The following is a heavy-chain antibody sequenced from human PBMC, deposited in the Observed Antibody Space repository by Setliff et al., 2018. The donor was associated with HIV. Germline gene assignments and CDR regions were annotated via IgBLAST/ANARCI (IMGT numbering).Heavy chain of an antibody. CDR3: AGTPNSSGWYPYFDS. Sequence: SETLSLTCSVSGDSISSSSYYWGWIRQPPGKGLEWIGSIYYSGSTYYNPSLNSRVTISVDASKNQFSLKLRFVTAADTAVYYCAGTPNSSGWYPYFDSWGQGTLVTVSS. CDR2: IYYSGST. J-gene: IGHJ4*02. V-gene: IGHV4-39*07. CDR1: GDSISSSSYY. D-gene: IGHD6-19*01.